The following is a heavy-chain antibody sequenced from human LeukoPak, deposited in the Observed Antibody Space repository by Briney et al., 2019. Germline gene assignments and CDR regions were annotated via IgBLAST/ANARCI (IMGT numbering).Heavy chain of an antibody. Sequence: PGGSLRLSCAASGFTFSSYWMSWVRQAPGKGLEWVANINHDGGIKYYVSSVKGRFTISRDNAENSLYVQINSLRAEDTAVYYCATQMGRYYWGQGTLVTVSS. D-gene: IGHD5-24*01. CDR2: INHDGGIK. V-gene: IGHV3-7*02. J-gene: IGHJ4*02. CDR1: GFTFSSYW. CDR3: ATQMGRYY.